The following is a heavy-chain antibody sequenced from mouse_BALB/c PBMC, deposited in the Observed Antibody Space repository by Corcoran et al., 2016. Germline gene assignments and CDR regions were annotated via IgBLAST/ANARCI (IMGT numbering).Heavy chain of an antibody. CDR1: GYTFTDYS. V-gene: IGHV9-2-1*01. D-gene: IGHD2-14*01. CDR2: INTETGEP. CDR3: ARYYRYAMDY. Sequence: QIQLMQSGPELKKPGETVKISCKASGYTFTDYSMHWVKQAPGKGLKWMGWINTETGEPTYADDFKGRFAFSLETSASTAYLQINNLKNEDTATYFCARYYRYAMDYWGQGTSVTVSS. J-gene: IGHJ4*01.